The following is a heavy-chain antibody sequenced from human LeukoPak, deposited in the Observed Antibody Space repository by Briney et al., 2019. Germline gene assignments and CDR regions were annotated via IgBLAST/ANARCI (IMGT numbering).Heavy chain of an antibody. D-gene: IGHD3-10*01. CDR2: IYYSGST. J-gene: IGHJ4*02. CDR3: ARDLNWSGKIYIDY. Sequence: SETLSLTCTVSGGSISSYYWSWIRQPPGKGLEWIGYIYYSGSTNYNPSLKSRVTMSVDTSKNQFSLKLSSVTAADTAVYYCARDLNWSGKIYIDYWGQGTLVTVSS. V-gene: IGHV4-59*12. CDR1: GGSISSYY.